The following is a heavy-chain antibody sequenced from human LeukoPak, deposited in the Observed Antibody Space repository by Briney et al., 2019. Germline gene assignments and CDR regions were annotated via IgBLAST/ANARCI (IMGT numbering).Heavy chain of an antibody. D-gene: IGHD1-26*01. CDR1: GGSISSSSNY. J-gene: IGHJ4*02. Sequence: SETLSLTCTVSGGSISSSSNYWGWIRQPPGKGLEWIGTISYSGSTYYKPSLKSRVTISVDTSKNQFSLKLSSVTAADTAVYYCARLTPYSGSPLGDYWGQGTLVTASS. CDR3: ARLTPYSGSPLGDY. V-gene: IGHV4-39*01. CDR2: ISYSGST.